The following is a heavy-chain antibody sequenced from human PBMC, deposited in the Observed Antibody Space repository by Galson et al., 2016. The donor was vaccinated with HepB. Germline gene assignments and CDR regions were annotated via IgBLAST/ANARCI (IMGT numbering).Heavy chain of an antibody. D-gene: IGHD3-3*01. CDR3: ARDWGFWSDNHYGMDI. V-gene: IGHV3-33*01. CDR1: GFVFSSYG. Sequence: SLRLSCAGSGFVFSSYGMHWVRQAPGKGLEWMATIWYDGSKKYYGDSVKGRFIISRDNSKNTLYLHMNSLRVEDTAVYCCARDWGFWSDNHYGMDIWGQGPTVIVSS. CDR2: IWYDGSKK. J-gene: IGHJ6*02.